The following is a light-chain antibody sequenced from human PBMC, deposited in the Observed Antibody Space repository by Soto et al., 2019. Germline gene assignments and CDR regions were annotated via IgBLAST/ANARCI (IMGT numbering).Light chain of an antibody. CDR3: QQRSHT. J-gene: IGKJ4*01. CDR2: DAS. CDR1: QSVSSY. Sequence: DIVLTQSPATLSLSPGERATLSCRASQSVSSYLAWYQQKPGQAPRLLIYDASNRATGIPARFSGSGSGTDFTLTISSLEPEDFAVYYCQQRSHTFGGGTKVDIK. V-gene: IGKV3-11*01.